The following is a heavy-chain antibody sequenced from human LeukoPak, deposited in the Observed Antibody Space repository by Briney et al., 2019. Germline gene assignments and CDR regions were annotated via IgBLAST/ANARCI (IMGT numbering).Heavy chain of an antibody. Sequence: GGSLRLSCVASGFTFSSYGMHWVRQAPGKGLEWVAVISYDGSKRYYGDSVKGRFTISRDNSKNTLYLQMNSLRAEDTAVYYCAKEDSYYYDSSGYYSYYFDYWGQGTLVTVSS. J-gene: IGHJ4*02. CDR2: ISYDGSKR. CDR1: GFTFSSYG. D-gene: IGHD3-22*01. CDR3: AKEDSYYYDSSGYYSYYFDY. V-gene: IGHV3-30*18.